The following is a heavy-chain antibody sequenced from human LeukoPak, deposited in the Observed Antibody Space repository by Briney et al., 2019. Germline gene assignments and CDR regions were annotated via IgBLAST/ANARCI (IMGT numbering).Heavy chain of an antibody. CDR1: GGPVSSSEYS. Sequence: SETLSLTCTVSGGPVSSSEYSWGWIRQPPGMRLEWIGSIYYSGSTYYNPSLKSRVTISVDTSKNQFSPKLSSVTAADTAVYYCARIQQQLLDPWGQGTLVTVSS. J-gene: IGHJ5*02. D-gene: IGHD6-13*01. V-gene: IGHV4-39*07. CDR3: ARIQQQLLDP. CDR2: IYYSGST.